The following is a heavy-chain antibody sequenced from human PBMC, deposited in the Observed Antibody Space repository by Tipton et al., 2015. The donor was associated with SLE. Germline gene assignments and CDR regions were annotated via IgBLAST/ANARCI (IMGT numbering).Heavy chain of an antibody. V-gene: IGHV3-23*01. J-gene: IGHJ4*02. CDR1: GFTFSSYA. D-gene: IGHD1/OR15-1a*01. Sequence: SLRLSCATSGFTFSSYALGWVRRAPGKGLEWVSAISGGGGGTYYADFVKGRFSISIDKSKKTLFLQMNSLRVDDTATYYCAKFEKTTDFYLDSWGQGTLVSVSS. CDR3: AKFEKTTDFYLDS. CDR2: ISGGGGGT.